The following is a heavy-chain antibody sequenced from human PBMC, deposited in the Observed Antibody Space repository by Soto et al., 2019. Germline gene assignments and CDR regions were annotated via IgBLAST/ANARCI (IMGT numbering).Heavy chain of an antibody. J-gene: IGHJ3*02. CDR3: AKATATGGGAFHI. D-gene: IGHD2-8*02. CDR2: ILVAGST. Sequence: GGSLRLSCASSGFTCSSYDMSWVRQAPGKGLEWVSTILVAGSTHYPDSVKGRFTISRDISKNTVFLQMNSLTAGDTAVYYCAKATATGGGAFHICGQGTVVTVSS. V-gene: IGHV3-23*01. CDR1: GFTCSSYD.